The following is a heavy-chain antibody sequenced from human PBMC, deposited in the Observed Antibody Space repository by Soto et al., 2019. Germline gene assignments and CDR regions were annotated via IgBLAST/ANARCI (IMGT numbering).Heavy chain of an antibody. J-gene: IGHJ3*02. D-gene: IGHD6-6*01. Sequence: GGSLRLSGAASGFTFSSYEINWVRQAPWKGLQWVSYISSSGSTIYYADSVKRRFTISRDNAKNSLYLQMNSLRAEGTGVYYCARVIDKMIAARQDPFEIFGEGTMVT. CDR3: ARVIDKMIAARQDPFEI. CDR1: GFTFSSYE. CDR2: ISSSGSTI. V-gene: IGHV3-48*03.